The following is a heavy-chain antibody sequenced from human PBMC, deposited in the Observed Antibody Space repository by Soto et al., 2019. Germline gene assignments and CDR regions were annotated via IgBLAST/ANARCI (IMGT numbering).Heavy chain of an antibody. Sequence: GASVKVSCKASGGTFSSYAISWVRQAPGQGLEWMGGIIPIFGTANYAQKFQGRVTITADESTSTAYMELSSLRSEDTAVYYCARRGVVPAAEYWFDPWGQGTLVTVS. CDR3: ARRGVVPAAEYWFDP. CDR2: IIPIFGTA. J-gene: IGHJ5*02. CDR1: GGTFSSYA. D-gene: IGHD2-2*01. V-gene: IGHV1-69*13.